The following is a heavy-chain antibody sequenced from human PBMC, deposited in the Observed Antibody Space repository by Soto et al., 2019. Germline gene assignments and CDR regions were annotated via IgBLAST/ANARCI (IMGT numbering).Heavy chain of an antibody. V-gene: IGHV1-69*13. CDR3: ARDTGGPIFGVVTQAPGWFDP. J-gene: IGHJ5*02. CDR1: GGTFSSYA. D-gene: IGHD3-3*01. Sequence: SVKVSCKASGGTFSSYAISWVRQAPGQGLEWMGGIIPIFGTANYAQKFQGRVTITADESTSTAYMELSSLRSEDTAVYYCARDTGGPIFGVVTQAPGWFDPWGQATLVTVSS. CDR2: IIPIFGTA.